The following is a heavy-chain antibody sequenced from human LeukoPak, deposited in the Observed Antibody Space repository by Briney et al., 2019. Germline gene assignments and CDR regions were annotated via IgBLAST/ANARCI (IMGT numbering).Heavy chain of an antibody. CDR1: GFTFSSYA. Sequence: GGSLSLSCAASGFTFSSYAMSWVHQAPGKGLEWVSAISGSGGSTYYADSVKGRFTISRDNAKNSLYLQMNSLRAEDTAVYYCARVQVVVPGVFDYFDYWGQGTLVTVSS. D-gene: IGHD2-2*01. J-gene: IGHJ4*02. V-gene: IGHV3-23*01. CDR2: ISGSGGST. CDR3: ARVQVVVPGVFDYFDY.